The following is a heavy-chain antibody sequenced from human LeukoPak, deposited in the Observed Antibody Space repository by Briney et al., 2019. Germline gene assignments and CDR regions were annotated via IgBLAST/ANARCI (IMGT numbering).Heavy chain of an antibody. Sequence: GSLRLSCAASGFTFSSYSMNWVRQPPGKGLECIGEIYHFGTTNYNPSLKSRVTISVDTSKNQFSLKLSSVTAADTAVFYCARAFYSSSWYHKEDFFDYWGQGTLVTVSS. J-gene: IGHJ4*02. D-gene: IGHD6-13*01. CDR2: IYHFGTT. V-gene: IGHV4-34*01. CDR3: ARAFYSSSWYHKEDFFDY. CDR1: GFTFSSYS.